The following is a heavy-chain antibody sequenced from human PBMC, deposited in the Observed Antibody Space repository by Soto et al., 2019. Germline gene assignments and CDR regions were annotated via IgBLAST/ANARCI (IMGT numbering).Heavy chain of an antibody. Sequence: SETLSLTCTVSGGSISSGDYYWSWIRQPPGKGLEWIGYIYYSGSTYYNPSLKSRVTISVDTSKNQFSLRLSSVTAADTAVYYCARVVWFGELYSPQYYFDYWGQGTLVTVSS. V-gene: IGHV4-30-4*01. CDR2: IYYSGST. CDR3: ARVVWFGELYSPQYYFDY. D-gene: IGHD3-10*01. J-gene: IGHJ4*02. CDR1: GGSISSGDYY.